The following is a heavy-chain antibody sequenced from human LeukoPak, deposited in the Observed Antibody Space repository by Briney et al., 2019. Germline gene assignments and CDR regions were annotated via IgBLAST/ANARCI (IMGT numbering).Heavy chain of an antibody. Sequence: GESLKISCKGSGYRFTSYWIGWVRQMPGKGPEWMGMIFPGDSDTRYSPSFHGQVIISADKSSSTAYLQWSSLKASDTAMYYCARHGRDSSGYYESGYWGQGTLVTVSS. V-gene: IGHV5-51*01. CDR1: GYRFTSYW. CDR3: ARHGRDSSGYYESGY. CDR2: IFPGDSDT. D-gene: IGHD3-22*01. J-gene: IGHJ4*02.